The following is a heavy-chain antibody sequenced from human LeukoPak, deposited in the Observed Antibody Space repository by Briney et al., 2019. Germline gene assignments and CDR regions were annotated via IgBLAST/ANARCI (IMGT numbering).Heavy chain of an antibody. J-gene: IGHJ4*02. CDR3: AKDRVPIAVAGPCYYFDY. CDR1: GFGFSNYA. V-gene: IGHV3-23*01. CDR2: ISGSGGST. Sequence: GGSLRLSCAASGFGFSNYAMSWVRQAPGKGLEWVSGISGSGGSTYYADSVKGRFTISRDNSKKMMYLQMNSLRAEDTAVYYCAKDRVPIAVAGPCYYFDYWGQGTLVTVSS. D-gene: IGHD6-19*01.